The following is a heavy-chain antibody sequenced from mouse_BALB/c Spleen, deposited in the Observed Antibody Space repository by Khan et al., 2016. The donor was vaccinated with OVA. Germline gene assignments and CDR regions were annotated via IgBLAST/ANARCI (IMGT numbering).Heavy chain of an antibody. CDR2: IYPGSGTT. J-gene: IGHJ2*01. D-gene: IGHD1-1*01. Sequence: QVQLKQSGPELVKPGASVKMSCKASGYTFTDYIISWVKQRTGQGLEWIGEIYPGSGTTHYNETFKGKATLTADTSSNTAYMQLNSLTSEDSAIYFCARFETTVADYWGQGTTLTVSS. V-gene: IGHV1-77*01. CDR3: ARFETTVADY. CDR1: GYTFTDYI.